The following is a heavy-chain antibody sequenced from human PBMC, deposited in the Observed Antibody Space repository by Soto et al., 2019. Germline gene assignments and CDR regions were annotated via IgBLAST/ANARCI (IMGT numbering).Heavy chain of an antibody. CDR2: IYYNGRS. CDR3: ARWTGLGKACIYLDY. CDR1: GGSVSSGRYS. J-gene: IGHJ4*02. Sequence: PSETLSLTCTVSGGSVSSGRYSWSWIRQPPGKGLEWIGYIYYNGRSNSNPSLKSGVTISIDTSKNQFSLKLSAVTAAVTAVYYCARWTGLGKACIYLDYWGQGTLVTVSS. D-gene: IGHD2-8*01. V-gene: IGHV4-61*01.